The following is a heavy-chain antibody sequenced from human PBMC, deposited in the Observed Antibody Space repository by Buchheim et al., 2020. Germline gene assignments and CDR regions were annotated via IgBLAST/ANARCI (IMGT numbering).Heavy chain of an antibody. CDR1: GGSIMVSCYY. CDR3: ARVDESSGYSSPRFDY. J-gene: IGHJ4*02. CDR2: ISYSGST. D-gene: IGHD3-22*01. V-gene: IGHV4-39*07. Sequence: LQLQESGPGLVKPSETLSLTCTVSGGSIMVSCYYWGWIRQPPGKGLAWIGSISYSGSTYYNPSLKSRVTIAVDTSKNQFSLKLSSVTAADTAVYYCARVDESSGYSSPRFDYWGQGTL.